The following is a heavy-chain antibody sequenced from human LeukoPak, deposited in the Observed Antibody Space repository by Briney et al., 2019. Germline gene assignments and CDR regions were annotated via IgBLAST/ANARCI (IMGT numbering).Heavy chain of an antibody. CDR3: ANRLRYYFDY. Sequence: GGSLRLSCAASGFTFSSYAMSWVRQAPGKGLEWVSSISTTGGSAYYADSVKGRFTISRDNSKNTLYLQMNSLRAEDTALYYWANRLRYYFDYWGQGTLVTVSS. J-gene: IGHJ4*02. CDR2: ISTTGGSA. CDR1: GFTFSSYA. V-gene: IGHV3-23*01.